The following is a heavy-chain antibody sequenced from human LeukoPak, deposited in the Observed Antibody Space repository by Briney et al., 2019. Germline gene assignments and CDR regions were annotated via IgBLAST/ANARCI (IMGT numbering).Heavy chain of an antibody. J-gene: IGHJ6*04. Sequence: SETLSLTCAVYGGSFSGCYWSWIRQPPGKGLEWIGEINHSGSTNYNPSLKSRVTISVDTSKNQFSLKLSSVTAADTAVYYCARGGVYYGSGSYDYYYYYYGMDVWGKGTTVTVSS. CDR3: ARGGVYYGSGSYDYYYYYYGMDV. CDR1: GGSFSGCY. V-gene: IGHV4-34*01. CDR2: INHSGST. D-gene: IGHD3-10*01.